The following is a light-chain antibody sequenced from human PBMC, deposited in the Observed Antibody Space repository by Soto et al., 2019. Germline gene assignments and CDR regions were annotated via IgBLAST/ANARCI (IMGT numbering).Light chain of an antibody. V-gene: IGKV1-33*01. J-gene: IGKJ1*01. CDR3: QQYNSYPWT. CDR1: QDISNY. CDR2: DAS. Sequence: DIQMTQSPSSLSASVGDRVTITCQASQDISNYLNWYQQKLGKAPKLLIYDASNLETGVPSRFSGSGSGTEFTLTISSLQPDDFATYYCQQYNSYPWTFGQGTKVDIK.